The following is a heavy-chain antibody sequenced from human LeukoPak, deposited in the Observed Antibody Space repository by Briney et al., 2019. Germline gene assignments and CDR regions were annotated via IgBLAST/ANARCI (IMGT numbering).Heavy chain of an antibody. V-gene: IGHV3-7*01. CDR1: GFTFRDYW. Sequence: GSLRLSCEAPGFTFRDYWMTWVRQAPGKGLEWVANVKQDGTEKFYVDSVKGRFTISRDNGKNSLYLQMNSLRVEDTAIYYCARAGGTSWADYWGQGTLVTVSS. J-gene: IGHJ4*02. CDR2: VKQDGTEK. D-gene: IGHD6-13*01. CDR3: ARAGGTSWADY.